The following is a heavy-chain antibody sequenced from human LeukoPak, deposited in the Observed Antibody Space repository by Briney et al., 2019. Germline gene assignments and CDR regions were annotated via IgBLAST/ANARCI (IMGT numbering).Heavy chain of an antibody. J-gene: IGHJ3*02. CDR3: ARDNPIAAAGSPI. CDR1: GFTFSSYS. Sequence: GGSLRLSCAASGFTFSSYSMNWVRQAPGKGLEWVSSISSSSSYIYYAVSVKGRFTISRDNAKNSLYLQMNSLRAEDTAVYYCARDNPIAAAGSPIWGQGTMVTVSS. CDR2: ISSSSSYI. D-gene: IGHD6-13*01. V-gene: IGHV3-21*01.